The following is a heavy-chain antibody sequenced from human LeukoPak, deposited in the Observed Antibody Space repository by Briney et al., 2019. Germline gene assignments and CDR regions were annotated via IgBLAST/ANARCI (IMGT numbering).Heavy chain of an antibody. D-gene: IGHD3-16*01. CDR3: AREGSNLGGMDV. J-gene: IGHJ6*02. Sequence: GGSLRLSCAASGFAVSNFYMSWVRQAPGKGLEWVSVLYRDGKTFYADSVKGRFTISRDNTRNTLFPQMNSLRLEETAVYYCAREGSNLGGMDVWGRGTTVIVSS. CDR2: LYRDGKT. CDR1: GFAVSNFY. V-gene: IGHV3-66*01.